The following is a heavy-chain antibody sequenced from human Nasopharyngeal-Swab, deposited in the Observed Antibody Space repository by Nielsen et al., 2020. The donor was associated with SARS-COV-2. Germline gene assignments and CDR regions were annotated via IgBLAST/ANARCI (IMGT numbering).Heavy chain of an antibody. V-gene: IGHV3-30-3*01. CDR1: GFTFRSYA. CDR2: ISFDGSNK. D-gene: IGHD1-26*01. J-gene: IGHJ3*02. CDR3: ARASSGSYWSAFDI. Sequence: GGPLRLSCAAFGFTFRSYAMHWVRQAPGKGLEWVAVISFDGSNKYYADSVKGRFTISRDNSKNTLYLQMNSLRAEDTAVYYCARASSGSYWSAFDIWGQGTMVTVSS.